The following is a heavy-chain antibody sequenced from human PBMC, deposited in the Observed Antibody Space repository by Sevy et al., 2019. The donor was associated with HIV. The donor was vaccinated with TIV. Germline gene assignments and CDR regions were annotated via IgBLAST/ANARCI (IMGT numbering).Heavy chain of an antibody. CDR1: GFSFSSFG. V-gene: IGHV3-23*01. J-gene: IGHJ4*02. D-gene: IGHD3-10*02. CDR2: LIENGVDT. Sequence: GGSLRLSCEASGFSFSSFGMHWVRQPPGKGLEWVSGLIENGVDTYYSDSVRGRFTISRDNSKNTLYLQMNSLRAEDTAIYYCVKDYMFAADWAPDSWGQGTLVTVSS. CDR3: VKDYMFAADWAPDS.